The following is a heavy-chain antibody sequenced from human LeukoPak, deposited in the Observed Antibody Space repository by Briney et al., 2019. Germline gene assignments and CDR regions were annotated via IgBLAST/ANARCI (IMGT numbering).Heavy chain of an antibody. V-gene: IGHV4-59*08. J-gene: IGHJ6*02. CDR1: GGSISNYY. Sequence: SQTLSLTCNVSGGSISNYYWSWMRQYPGEGLEWIGYVHYSGSTNYNPSLKSRVTVSVDMSQNQFSLKLNSVTAADTAVYFCARHSGFLTLYYSGLDVWGQGTTVTVSS. CDR2: VHYSGST. D-gene: IGHD6-19*01. CDR3: ARHSGFLTLYYSGLDV.